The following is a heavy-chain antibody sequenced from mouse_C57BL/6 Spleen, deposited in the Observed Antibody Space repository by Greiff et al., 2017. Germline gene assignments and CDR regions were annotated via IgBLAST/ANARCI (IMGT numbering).Heavy chain of an antibody. V-gene: IGHV5-16*01. CDR2: INYDGSST. CDR1: GFTFSDYY. CDR3: AREATVDWYFDV. D-gene: IGHD1-1*01. Sequence: DVQLVESEGGLVQPGSSMKLSCTASGFTFSDYYMAWVRQVPEKGLEWVANINYDGSSTYYLDSLKSRFIISRDNAKNILYLQMSSLKSEDTATYYCAREATVDWYFDVWGTGTTVTVSS. J-gene: IGHJ1*03.